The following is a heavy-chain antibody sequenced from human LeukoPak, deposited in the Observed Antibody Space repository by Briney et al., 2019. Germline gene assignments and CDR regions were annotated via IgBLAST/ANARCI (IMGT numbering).Heavy chain of an antibody. V-gene: IGHV4-61*01. D-gene: IGHD3-10*01. Sequence: SETLSLTCTVSGYSISSGYYWGWIRQPPGKGLEWIGYIHYSGSTNYNSSLKSRVTISVDTSKNQFSLKLSSVTAADTAVYYCARVEEGYGSGRRENYYYYYYMDVWGKGTTVTISS. CDR2: IHYSGST. J-gene: IGHJ6*03. CDR1: GYSISSGYY. CDR3: ARVEEGYGSGRRENYYYYYYMDV.